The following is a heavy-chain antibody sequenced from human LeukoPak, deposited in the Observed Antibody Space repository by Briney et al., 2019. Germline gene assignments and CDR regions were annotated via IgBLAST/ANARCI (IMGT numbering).Heavy chain of an antibody. V-gene: IGHV3-11*01. Sequence: GGSLRLSCAASGFTFSDYYMSWIRQAPGKGLEWVSYISSSGSTIYYAASVKGRFTISRENAKNSLYLQMNRLRAEDTAVYYCASTTRDSSGYLHYWGQGTLVTVSS. CDR3: ASTTRDSSGYLHY. CDR1: GFTFSDYY. CDR2: ISSSGSTI. D-gene: IGHD3-22*01. J-gene: IGHJ4*02.